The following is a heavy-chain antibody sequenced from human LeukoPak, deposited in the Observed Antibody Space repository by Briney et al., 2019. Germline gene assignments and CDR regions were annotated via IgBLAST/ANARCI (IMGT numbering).Heavy chain of an antibody. CDR3: ARDVTGYNWFGS. J-gene: IGHJ5*01. CDR2: IYSSGST. V-gene: IGHV4-4*07. D-gene: IGHD1-1*01. CDR1: GGSVTGYH. Sequence: SQTLSLTCTVSGGSVTGYHWNWIRQPAGEGLEWVGRIYSSGSTSINPSLNTRVTMSVDTSKNQFSLKLTSVTAADTGVYYCARDVTGYNWFGSWGQGTLVTVSS.